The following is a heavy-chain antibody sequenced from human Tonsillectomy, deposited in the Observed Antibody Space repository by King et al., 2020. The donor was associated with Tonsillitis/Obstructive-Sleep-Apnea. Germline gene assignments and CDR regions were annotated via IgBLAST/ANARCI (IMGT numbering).Heavy chain of an antibody. CDR1: GDFITSSNFY. Sequence: LQLQESGPGLVKPSETLSLTCSVSGDFITSSNFYWRWIRQPPGKGLEWIGSIVYSGNTFYNPSLKTRVSMSVDTSKNQFSLNLSSVTAADTAVYYCARHRDTALGPFNYWGQGTPVTVSS. CDR3: ARHRDTALGPFNY. D-gene: IGHD5-18*01. V-gene: IGHV4-39*01. J-gene: IGHJ4*02. CDR2: IVYSGNT.